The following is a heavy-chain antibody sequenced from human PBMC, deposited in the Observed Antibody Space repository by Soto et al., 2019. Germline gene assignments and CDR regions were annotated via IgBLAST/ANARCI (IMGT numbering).Heavy chain of an antibody. J-gene: IGHJ6*03. CDR2: ISSSGSTI. D-gene: IGHD2-2*01. CDR3: ATEGYCSSTSCPHGPAYYYYMDV. V-gene: IGHV3-11*01. CDR1: GFTFSDYY. Sequence: GGSLRLSCAASGFTFSDYYMSWIRQAPGKGLEWVSYISSSGSTIYYAYSVKGRFTITRDNAKNSLYLQMNSLRAEDTAVYYCATEGYCSSTSCPHGPAYYYYMDVWGKGTTVTVSS.